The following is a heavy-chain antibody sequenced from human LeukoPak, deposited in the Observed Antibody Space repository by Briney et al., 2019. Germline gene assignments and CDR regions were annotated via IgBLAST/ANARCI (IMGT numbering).Heavy chain of an antibody. CDR2: ISSLSGTI. D-gene: IGHD1-26*01. Sequence: PAGGSLRLSCAASGFTFSSYSMNWVRQAPGEGLEWVSYISSLSGTIYYADSVKGRFTISRDNAKNSVYLQMDSLSAEDTAVYYCATDLLKGAIRRYWGQGTLVTVSS. CDR3: ATDLLKGAIRRY. J-gene: IGHJ4*02. CDR1: GFTFSSYS. V-gene: IGHV3-48*01.